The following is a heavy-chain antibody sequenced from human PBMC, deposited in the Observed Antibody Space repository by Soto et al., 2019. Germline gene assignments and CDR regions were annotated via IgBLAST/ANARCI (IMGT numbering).Heavy chain of an antibody. Sequence: SETLSLTCAVSGGSIRGYYWSWIRQPPGKGLEWIGYIYYSGSTKYNPSLKSRVTISVDTSKNQFSLKVGSLNAADSAVYYCARAYDSSGYGFDPWGQGTLVTVSS. J-gene: IGHJ5*02. D-gene: IGHD3-22*01. CDR1: GGSIRGYY. CDR3: ARAYDSSGYGFDP. V-gene: IGHV4-59*01. CDR2: IYYSGST.